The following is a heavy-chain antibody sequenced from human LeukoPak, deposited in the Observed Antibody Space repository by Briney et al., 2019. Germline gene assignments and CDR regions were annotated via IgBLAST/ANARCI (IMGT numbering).Heavy chain of an antibody. D-gene: IGHD5/OR15-5a*01. V-gene: IGHV3-30-3*01. Sequence: GGSLRLSCAASGFTFSSIAMHWVRQAPGKGLEWVAVISYDGSTTYYADSVKGRFTISRDNSKSTLYLQMNSLRAEDTAVYYCARGVSTAPDYWGQGTLVTVSS. CDR3: ARGVSTAPDY. J-gene: IGHJ4*02. CDR2: ISYDGSTT. CDR1: GFTFSSIA.